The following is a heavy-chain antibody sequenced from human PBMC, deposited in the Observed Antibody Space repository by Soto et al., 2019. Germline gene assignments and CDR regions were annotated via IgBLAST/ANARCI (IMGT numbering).Heavy chain of an antibody. Sequence: PSETLSLTCAVSGGSISSGGYSWSWIRQPPGKGLEWIGYIYHSGTTYYNPSLKSRVTISVDRSKNQFSLKLSSVTAADTAVYYCARAHYGDYGYGMDVWGQGTTVTVSS. CDR3: ARAHYGDYGYGMDV. CDR2: IYHSGTT. V-gene: IGHV4-30-2*01. CDR1: GGSISSGGYS. D-gene: IGHD4-17*01. J-gene: IGHJ6*02.